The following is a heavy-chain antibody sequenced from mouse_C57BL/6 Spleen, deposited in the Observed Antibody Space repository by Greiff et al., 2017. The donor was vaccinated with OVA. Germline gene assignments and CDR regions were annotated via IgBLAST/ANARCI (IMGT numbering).Heavy chain of an antibody. CDR2: ISDGGSYT. J-gene: IGHJ1*03. CDR3: ARDKESWYFDV. CDR1: GFTFSSYA. Sequence: EVKLMESGGGLVKPGGSLKLSCAASGFTFSSYAMSWVRQTPEKRLEWVATISDGGSYTYYPDNVKGRFTISRDNAKNNLYLQMSHLKSEDTAMYYCARDKESWYFDVWGTGTTVIVSS. D-gene: IGHD1-3*01. V-gene: IGHV5-4*01.